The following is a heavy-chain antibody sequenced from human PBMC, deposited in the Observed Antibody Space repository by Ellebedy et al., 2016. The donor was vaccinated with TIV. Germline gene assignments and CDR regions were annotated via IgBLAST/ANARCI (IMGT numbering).Heavy chain of an antibody. CDR1: GGSISSNDYY. CDR2: IYYNGNT. V-gene: IGHV4-30-4*01. CDR3: ASLAVGYSSGWYYFDY. Sequence: MPSETLSLTCTVSGGSISSNDYYWSLLRQPPGKGLEWIGNIYYNGNTYYNPSLKSLLTISVDPSRNQFSLQLNSVTAADTAVYYCASLAVGYSSGWYYFDYWGQGTLVTVSS. D-gene: IGHD6-19*01. J-gene: IGHJ4*02.